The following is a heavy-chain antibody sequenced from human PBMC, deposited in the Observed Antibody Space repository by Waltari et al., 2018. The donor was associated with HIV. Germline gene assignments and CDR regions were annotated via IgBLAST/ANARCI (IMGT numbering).Heavy chain of an antibody. CDR3: VRGGTHP. D-gene: IGHD1-1*01. CDR2: VNPKNGVA. CDR1: GYSFNDYY. Sequence: QEQLVQSGAEVKKPGASVKGSCQASGYSFNDYYIHWIRQAPGQGLESVGWVNPKNGVAHYAQKFEGRVTISSDTSSRTVYMDFRRLTSDDTAVFYCVRGGTHPWGQGTLITVSS. V-gene: IGHV1-2*02. J-gene: IGHJ5*02.